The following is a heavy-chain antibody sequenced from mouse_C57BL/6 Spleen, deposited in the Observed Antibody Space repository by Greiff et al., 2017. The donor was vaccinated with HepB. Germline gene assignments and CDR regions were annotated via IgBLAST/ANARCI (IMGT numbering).Heavy chain of an antibody. V-gene: IGHV1-55*01. J-gene: IGHJ2*01. CDR1: GYTFTSYW. Sequence: QVHVKQPGAELVKPGASVKMSCKASGYTFTSYWITWVKQRPGQGLEWIGDIYPGSGSTNYNEKFKSKATLTVDTSSSTAYMQLSSLTSEDSAVYYCARRSYYSNFGDYWGQGTTLTVSS. CDR3: ARRSYYSNFGDY. CDR2: IYPGSGST. D-gene: IGHD2-5*01.